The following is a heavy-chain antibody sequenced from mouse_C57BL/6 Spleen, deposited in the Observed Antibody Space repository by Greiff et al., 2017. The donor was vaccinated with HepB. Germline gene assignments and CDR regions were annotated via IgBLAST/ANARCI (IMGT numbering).Heavy chain of an antibody. J-gene: IGHJ4*01. V-gene: IGHV1-50*01. CDR2: IDPSDSYT. CDR3: ARRAYGSPYYYAMDY. D-gene: IGHD1-1*01. CDR1: GYTFTSYW. Sequence: VQLQQPGAELVKPGASVKLSCKASGYTFTSYWMQWVKQRPGQGLEWIGEIDPSDSYTNYNQKFKGKATLTVDTSSSTAYMQLSSLTSEDSAVYYCARRAYGSPYYYAMDYWGQGTSVTVSS.